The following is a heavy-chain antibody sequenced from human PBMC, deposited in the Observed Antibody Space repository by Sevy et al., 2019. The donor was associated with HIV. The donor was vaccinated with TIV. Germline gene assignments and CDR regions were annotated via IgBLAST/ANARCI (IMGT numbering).Heavy chain of an antibody. V-gene: IGHV1-24*01. CDR2: FDPEDGET. CDR1: GYTLTELS. CDR3: ATVGAHHYYGSGSYNY. Sequence: ASVKVSCKVSGYTLTELSMHWVRQAPGKGLEWMGGFDPEDGETIYAQKFQGRVTMTEDTSTDTAYMELSSLRSEDTAVYYCATVGAHHYYGSGSYNYWGQGTLVTVSS. J-gene: IGHJ4*02. D-gene: IGHD3-10*01.